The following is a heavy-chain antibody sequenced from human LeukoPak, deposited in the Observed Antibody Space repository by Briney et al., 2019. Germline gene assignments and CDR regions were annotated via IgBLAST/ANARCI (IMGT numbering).Heavy chain of an antibody. Sequence: GGSLRLSCAASGFTVSSNYMSWVRQAPGKGLEWVSAISGSGGSTYYADSVKGRFTISRDNSKNTLYLQMNSLRAEDTAVYYCANVGDSSGYLSNWGQGTLVTVSS. CDR3: ANVGDSSGYLSN. CDR2: ISGSGGST. CDR1: GFTVSSNY. V-gene: IGHV3-23*01. D-gene: IGHD3-22*01. J-gene: IGHJ4*02.